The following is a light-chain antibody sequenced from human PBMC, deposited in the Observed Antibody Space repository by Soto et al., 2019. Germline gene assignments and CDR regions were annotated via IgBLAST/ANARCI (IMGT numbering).Light chain of an antibody. CDR2: DVT. CDR1: PSDIGAYNY. J-gene: IGLJ2*01. Sequence: QSALTQPASVSGSPGQSITISCSGTPSDIGAYNYVSWYQHLPGKAPKVIIYDVTNRPSGVSSRFSGSKSGTTASLTISALQAEDEANYYCGSYTISSTLMIFGGGTKLTVL. CDR3: GSYTISSTLMI. V-gene: IGLV2-14*03.